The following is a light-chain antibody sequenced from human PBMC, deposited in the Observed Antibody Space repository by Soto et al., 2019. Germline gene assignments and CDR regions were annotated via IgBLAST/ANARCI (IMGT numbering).Light chain of an antibody. Sequence: EIVLPQSPGTLSLSPGERATLACRASQSVSSSYLAWYQQKPGQAPRLLIYGASSRATGIPDRFSGSGSGTDFTLTTSRLEPEDFAVYYCPQYASSPRTFGQGTKVEIK. CDR3: PQYASSPRT. CDR1: QSVSSSY. V-gene: IGKV3-20*01. CDR2: GAS. J-gene: IGKJ1*01.